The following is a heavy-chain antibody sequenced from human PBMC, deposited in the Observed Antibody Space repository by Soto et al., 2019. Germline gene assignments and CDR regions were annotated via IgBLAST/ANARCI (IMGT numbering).Heavy chain of an antibody. CDR2: IYYSGST. V-gene: IGHV4-39*01. J-gene: IGHJ5*02. D-gene: IGHD6-19*01. CDR3: ARRPGIAVDDNWFDP. Sequence: SETLSLTCTVSGGSISSSSYYWGWIRQPPGKGLEWIGSIYYSGSTYYNPSLESRVTISVDTSKNQFSLKLSSVTAADTAVYYCARRPGIAVDDNWFDPWGQGTLVTVSS. CDR1: GGSISSSSYY.